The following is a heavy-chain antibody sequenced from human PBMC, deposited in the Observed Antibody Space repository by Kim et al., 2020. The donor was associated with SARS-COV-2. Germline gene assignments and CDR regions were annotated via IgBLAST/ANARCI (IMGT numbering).Heavy chain of an antibody. CDR1: GFTFSSYS. CDR2: ISSSSSTI. Sequence: GGSLRLSCAASGFTFSSYSMNWVRQAPGKGLEWVSYISSSSSTIYYADSVKGRFTISRDNAKNSLYLQMNSLRDEDTAVYYCARETKPGIAAAGTDYWGQGTLVTVSS. CDR3: ARETKPGIAAAGTDY. D-gene: IGHD6-13*01. J-gene: IGHJ4*02. V-gene: IGHV3-48*02.